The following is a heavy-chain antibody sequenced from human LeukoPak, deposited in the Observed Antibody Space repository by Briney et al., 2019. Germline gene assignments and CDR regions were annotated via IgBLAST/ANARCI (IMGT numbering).Heavy chain of an antibody. J-gene: IGHJ4*02. D-gene: IGHD2-15*01. Sequence: SETLSPTCAVYGGSFSGYYWSWIRQPPGKGLEWIGEINHSGSTNYNPSLKSRVTISVDTSKNQFSLKLSSVTAADTAVYYCARGGFHVGGYCSGGSCYAYWGQGTLVTVSS. CDR3: ARGGFHVGGYCSGGSCYAY. CDR2: INHSGST. V-gene: IGHV4-34*01. CDR1: GGSFSGYY.